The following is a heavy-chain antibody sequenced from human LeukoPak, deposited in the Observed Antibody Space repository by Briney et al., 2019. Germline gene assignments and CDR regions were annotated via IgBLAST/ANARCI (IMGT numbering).Heavy chain of an antibody. CDR3: ARTTEGGYTYDYFYYYYMDV. CDR1: GGSISSNY. CDR2: IYYSGST. Sequence: SETLSLTCTVSGGSISSNYWSWIRQPPGQGLEWIGNIYYSGSTNYNPSLKSRVTISVDTSKNQFSLKLSTVTAADTAVYYCARTTEGGYTYDYFYYYYMDVWGKGTTVTISS. J-gene: IGHJ6*03. D-gene: IGHD5-18*01. V-gene: IGHV4-59*01.